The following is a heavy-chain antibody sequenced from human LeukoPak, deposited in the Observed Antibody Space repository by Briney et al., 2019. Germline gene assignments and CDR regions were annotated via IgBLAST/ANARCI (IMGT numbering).Heavy chain of an antibody. D-gene: IGHD6-6*01. V-gene: IGHV3-64D*06. CDR2: ISSNGGST. Sequence: PGGSLRLSCSASGFTFSSYAMHWVRQAPGKGLEYVSAISSNGGSTYYADSVKGRFTISRDNSKNTLYLQMSSLRAEDTAVYYCVKGDPHSSSLFDYWGQGTLVTVSS. J-gene: IGHJ4*02. CDR1: GFTFSSYA. CDR3: VKGDPHSSSLFDY.